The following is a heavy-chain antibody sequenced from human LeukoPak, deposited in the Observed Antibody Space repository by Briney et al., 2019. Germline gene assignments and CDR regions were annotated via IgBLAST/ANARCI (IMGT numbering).Heavy chain of an antibody. V-gene: IGHV4-39*01. D-gene: IGHD2-2*01. CDR2: IYYSGST. CDR3: ASPIVVVPAAIPSVYGMDV. Sequence: SETLSLTCTVSGGSISSSSYYWGWIRQPPGKGLEWIGSIYYSGSTYYNPSLKSRVTISVDTSKNQFSPKLSSVTAADTAVYYCASPIVVVPAAIPSVYGMDVWGQGTTVTVSS. CDR1: GGSISSSSYY. J-gene: IGHJ6*02.